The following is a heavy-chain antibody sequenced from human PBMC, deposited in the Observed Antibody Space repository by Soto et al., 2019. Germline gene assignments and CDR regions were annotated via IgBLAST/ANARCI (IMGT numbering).Heavy chain of an antibody. V-gene: IGHV3-9*01. CDR3: AKDLFQYDFWSGYQK. CDR2: ISWDGGTI. J-gene: IGHJ4*02. D-gene: IGHD3-3*01. Sequence: EVQLVESGGGLAQPGRSLRLSCATSGFTFDDSAMHWVRQAPGKGLEWVSGISWDGGTIGYADSVKGRFTISRDNAKKSLFMEMNTLRPEDTAIYFCAKDLFQYDFWSGYQKWGQGTLVTVSS. CDR1: GFTFDDSA.